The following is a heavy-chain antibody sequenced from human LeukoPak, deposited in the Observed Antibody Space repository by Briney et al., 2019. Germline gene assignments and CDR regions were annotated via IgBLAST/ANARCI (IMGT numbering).Heavy chain of an antibody. CDR3: ARNVKDAFDI. V-gene: IGHV4-59*08. CDR2: IYYSGST. Sequence: ASETLSPTCTVSGGSISSYYWSWIRQPPGKGLEWIGYIYYSGSTNYNPSLKSRVTISVDTSKNQFSLKLSSVTAADTAVYYCARNVKDAFDIWGQGTMVTVSS. CDR1: GGSISSYY. J-gene: IGHJ3*02.